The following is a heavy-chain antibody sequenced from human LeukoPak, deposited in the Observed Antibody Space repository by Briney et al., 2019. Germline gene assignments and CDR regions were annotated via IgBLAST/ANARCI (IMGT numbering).Heavy chain of an antibody. J-gene: IGHJ3*02. CDR2: LGGSGGSI. V-gene: IGHV3-23*01. D-gene: IGHD1-1*01. CDR3: AREVEHAFDI. CDR1: GFTFNNYA. Sequence: GGSLRLSCAASGFTFNNYAMSWVRQAPGKGLEWVSGLGGSGGSINYADSVKGRFTISRDNAKNSLYLQMNSLRAEDTAVYYCAREVEHAFDIWGQGTMVTVSS.